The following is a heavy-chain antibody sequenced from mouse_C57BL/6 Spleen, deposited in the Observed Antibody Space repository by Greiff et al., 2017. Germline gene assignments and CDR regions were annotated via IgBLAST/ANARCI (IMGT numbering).Heavy chain of an antibody. CDR2: INPNYGTT. J-gene: IGHJ4*01. V-gene: IGHV1-39*01. D-gene: IGHD2-2*01. Sequence: EVKLMESGPELVKPGASVKISCKASGYSFTDYNMNWVKQSNGKSLEWIGVINPNYGTTSYNQKFKGKATLTVDQSSSTAYMQLNSLTSEDSAVYYCARSGTMVTTRAMDYWGQGTSVTVSS. CDR1: GYSFTDYN. CDR3: ARSGTMVTTRAMDY.